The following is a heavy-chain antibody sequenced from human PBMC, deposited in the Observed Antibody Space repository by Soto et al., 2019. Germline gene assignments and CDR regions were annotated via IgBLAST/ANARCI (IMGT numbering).Heavy chain of an antibody. J-gene: IGHJ4*02. Sequence: QVQLVQSGAEVKKPGSSVKVSCKASGGTFSSYTISWVRQAPGQVLEWMGRIIPILGIANYAQKFQGRVTITADKSTSTAYMELSSLRSEDTAVYYCARDRDYGDYVFGDYWGQGTLVTVSS. CDR3: ARDRDYGDYVFGDY. V-gene: IGHV1-69*08. CDR2: IIPILGIA. CDR1: GGTFSSYT. D-gene: IGHD4-17*01.